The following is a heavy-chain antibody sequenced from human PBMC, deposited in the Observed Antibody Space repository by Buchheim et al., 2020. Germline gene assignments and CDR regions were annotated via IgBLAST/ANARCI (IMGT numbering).Heavy chain of an antibody. J-gene: IGHJ4*02. CDR2: IWYDGSNK. CDR1: GFTFSSYG. Sequence: QVQLVESGGGVVQPGRSLRLSCAASGFTFSSYGMHWVRQAPGKGLEWVAVIWYDGSNKYYADSLKGRFTISRDNSKHTLYLPMNSLRGEDTAVYFCAKDLDSGGYFDQEGPDYWGQGTL. V-gene: IGHV3-33*06. D-gene: IGHD3-22*01. CDR3: AKDLDSGGYFDQEGPDY.